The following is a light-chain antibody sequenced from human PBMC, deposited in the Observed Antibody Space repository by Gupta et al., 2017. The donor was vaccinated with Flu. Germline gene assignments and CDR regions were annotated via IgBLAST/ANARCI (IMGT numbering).Light chain of an antibody. CDR2: GSA. CDR1: RNIDSF. J-gene: IGKJ1*01. Sequence: GDTVTITCRASRNIDSFLNWFQQKPGKAPKLLFYGSAPLETGVPPRFTHGGSGTHFTLTITSLQPDDFATYFCQQTYSSTWSFGQGTKV. CDR3: QQTYSSTWS. V-gene: IGKV1-39*01.